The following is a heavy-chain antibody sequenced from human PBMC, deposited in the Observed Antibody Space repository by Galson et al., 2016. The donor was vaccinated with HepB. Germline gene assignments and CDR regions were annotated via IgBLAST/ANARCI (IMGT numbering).Heavy chain of an antibody. CDR2: ISSRTRTT. Sequence: SLRLSCAVSGLTFSSYNMNWVRQAPGKGLEWVSHISSRTRTTYYADSVKGRFTISRDKTKNSLYLQLNSLRDADTAVYYCASQWVAVDYWGQGTLVTVSS. CDR1: GLTFSSYN. CDR3: ASQWVAVDY. J-gene: IGHJ4*02. D-gene: IGHD2-15*01. V-gene: IGHV3-48*02.